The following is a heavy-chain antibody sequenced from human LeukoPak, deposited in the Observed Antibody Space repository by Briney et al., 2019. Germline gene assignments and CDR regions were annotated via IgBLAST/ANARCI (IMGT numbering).Heavy chain of an antibody. J-gene: IGHJ3*02. D-gene: IGHD3-10*01. CDR1: GYTFTGYY. CDR3: ARFLVRGVIMNAFDI. Sequence: ASMKGSCKASGYTFTGYYMHWVRQAPGQGLEWMGWINPNSGGTNYAQKFQGRVTMTRDTSISTAYMELSRLRSDDTAVYYCARFLVRGVIMNAFDIWGQGTMVTVSS. V-gene: IGHV1-2*02. CDR2: INPNSGGT.